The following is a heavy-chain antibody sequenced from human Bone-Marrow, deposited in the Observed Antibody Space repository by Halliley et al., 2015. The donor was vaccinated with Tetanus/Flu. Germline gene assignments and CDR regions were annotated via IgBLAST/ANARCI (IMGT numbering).Heavy chain of an antibody. CDR1: GDSISKYF. CDR2: IYYIGTT. D-gene: IGHD3-10*01. V-gene: IGHV4-59*01. Sequence: TLSLTCTVSGDSISKYFWSWIRQPPGKGLEWIGYIYYIGTTSYNPSLESRVTISVDTSKNQFSLKLTSVTAADRAMYHCARISHGSGSHGWFDPWGQGTLVTVSS. CDR3: ARISHGSGSHGWFDP. J-gene: IGHJ5*02.